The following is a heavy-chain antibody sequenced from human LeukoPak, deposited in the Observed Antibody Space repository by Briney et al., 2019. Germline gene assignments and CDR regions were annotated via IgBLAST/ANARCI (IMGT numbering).Heavy chain of an antibody. D-gene: IGHD3-22*01. V-gene: IGHV3-21*01. J-gene: IGHJ6*03. Sequence: GGSLRLSCAASGFTFSSYAMSWVRQAPGKGLEWVSSITSSSSYISYEDSVKGRFTISRDNAKNSLYLQMNSLTAEDTAVYYCARDLYYYVSSGYNEGDEHYYSYYMDVWGRGTTVTVSS. CDR1: GFTFSSYA. CDR2: ITSSSSYI. CDR3: ARDLYYYVSSGYNEGDEHYYSYYMDV.